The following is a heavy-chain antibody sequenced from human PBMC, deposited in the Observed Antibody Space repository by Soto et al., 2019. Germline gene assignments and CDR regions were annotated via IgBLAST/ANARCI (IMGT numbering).Heavy chain of an antibody. Sequence: GESLKISCKGSGYSFTSYWIGWVRQMPGKGLEWMGIIYPGDSDTRYSPSLQGQVTISVDKSISTAYLQWSSLKASDTAIYYCARLQLGDYYYYGMDVWGQGTTVTVSS. D-gene: IGHD3-10*01. V-gene: IGHV5-51*01. CDR1: GYSFTSYW. J-gene: IGHJ6*02. CDR3: ARLQLGDYYYYGMDV. CDR2: IYPGDSDT.